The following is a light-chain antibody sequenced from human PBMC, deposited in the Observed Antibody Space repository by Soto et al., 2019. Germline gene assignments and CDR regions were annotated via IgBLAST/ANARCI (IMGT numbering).Light chain of an antibody. CDR2: WAS. CDR3: QQFYTIQYT. J-gene: IGKJ5*01. V-gene: IGKV4-1*01. CDR1: HNLIYSSNNKTY. Sequence: DIVMTQSPDSLAVSLGEGATINCKSSHNLIYSSNNKTYLAWYQQRPGQPPKLLIYWASTRESGVPDRFSGSGSKTDFTLTLSSLQPEDVAVYYCQQFYTIQYTFGQGTRLEIK.